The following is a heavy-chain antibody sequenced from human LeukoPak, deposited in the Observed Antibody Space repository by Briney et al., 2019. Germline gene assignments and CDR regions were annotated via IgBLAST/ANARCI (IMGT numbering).Heavy chain of an antibody. J-gene: IGHJ4*02. CDR1: GGTFSSYA. V-gene: IGHV1-69*05. Sequence: SVKVSCKASGGTFSSYAISWVRHAPGQGLELLGGIIPIFGTSNYAQKFHGRVTITTDESTSTAYMELSSLRSEDTAVYYCAREDRYDSSGYYYGALDYWGQGTLVTVSS. CDR3: AREDRYDSSGYYYGALDY. CDR2: IIPIFGTS. D-gene: IGHD3-22*01.